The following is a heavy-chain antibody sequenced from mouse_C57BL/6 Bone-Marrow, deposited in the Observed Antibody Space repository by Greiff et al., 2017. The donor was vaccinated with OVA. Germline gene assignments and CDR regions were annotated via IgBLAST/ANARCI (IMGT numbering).Heavy chain of an antibody. CDR2: ISNGGGST. J-gene: IGHJ1*03. CDR3: ARNSNYESWYFDV. Sequence: EVKVVESGGGLVQPGGSLKLSCAASGFTFSDYYMYWVRQTPEKRLEWVAYISNGGGSTYYPDTVKGRFTISRDNAKNTLYLQMSRLKSEDTAMYYCARNSNYESWYFDVWGTGTTVTVSS. V-gene: IGHV5-12*01. CDR1: GFTFSDYY. D-gene: IGHD2-5*01.